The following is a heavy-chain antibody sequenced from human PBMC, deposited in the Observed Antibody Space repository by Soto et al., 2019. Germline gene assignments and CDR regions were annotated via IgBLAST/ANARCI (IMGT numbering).Heavy chain of an antibody. Sequence: GGSLRLSCAASGFSFSDFYMSWIRQAPGKGLEWISYISSSGSHTPYADSVKGRFTISRDNAKNSVYLQMNSLRAEDTAVYYCARVGSTSAAGVLDYWGLGTLVTVSS. D-gene: IGHD6-13*01. CDR1: GFSFSDFY. CDR3: ARVGSTSAAGVLDY. J-gene: IGHJ4*02. CDR2: ISSSGSHT. V-gene: IGHV3-11*06.